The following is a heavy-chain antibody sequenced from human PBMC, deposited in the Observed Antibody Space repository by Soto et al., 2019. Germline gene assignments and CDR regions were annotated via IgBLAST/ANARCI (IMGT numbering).Heavy chain of an antibody. J-gene: IGHJ4*01. D-gene: IGHD2-2*01. V-gene: IGHV3-7*01. CDR2: IRQDGSEE. CDR3: VRGCGRSSCPYYFDF. CDR1: GYTFNSYW. Sequence: EVQLVESGGGLVQPGGSLRLSCAVSGYTFNSYWMSWVRQAPGKGLEWVATIRQDGSEEHYVDSVKGRFSVPRDNAKNALYLQMSSLRAEDKAVYYCVRGCGRSSCPYYFDFWGQGTLVTVSS.